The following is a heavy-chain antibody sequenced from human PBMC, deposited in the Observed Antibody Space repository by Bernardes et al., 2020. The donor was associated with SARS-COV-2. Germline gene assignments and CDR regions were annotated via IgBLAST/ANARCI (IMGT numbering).Heavy chain of an antibody. CDR1: GFTFSSYW. Sequence: AGSLRLSCAASGFTFSSYWMHWVRQAPGKGLVWVSRINSDGSSTSYADSVKGRFTISRDNAKNTLYLQMNSLRAEDTAVYYCARGEYDFWSGYYGWNYYYMDVWGKGTTVTVSS. J-gene: IGHJ6*03. V-gene: IGHV3-74*01. D-gene: IGHD3-3*01. CDR3: ARGEYDFWSGYYGWNYYYMDV. CDR2: INSDGSST.